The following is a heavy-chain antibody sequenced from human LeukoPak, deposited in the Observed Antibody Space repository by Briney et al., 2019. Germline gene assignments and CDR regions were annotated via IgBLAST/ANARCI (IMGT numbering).Heavy chain of an antibody. CDR3: AKDQDYYDIFDI. Sequence: GGSLRLSCAASGFTFSSYGMSWVRQAPGKGLEWVSAISGSGGSTYYADSVKGRFTISRDNSKNTLYLQMNSLRAEDTAVYYCAKDQDYYDIFDIWGQGTMVTVSS. CDR1: GFTFSSYG. CDR2: ISGSGGST. J-gene: IGHJ3*02. V-gene: IGHV3-23*01. D-gene: IGHD3-22*01.